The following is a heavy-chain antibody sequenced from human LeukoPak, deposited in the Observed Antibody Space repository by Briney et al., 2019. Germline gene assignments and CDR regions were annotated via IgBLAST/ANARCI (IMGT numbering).Heavy chain of an antibody. V-gene: IGHV3-23*02. CDR3: AKEGALVGATYFHY. J-gene: IGHJ4*02. Sequence: PGGSLRLSCAASGFTFDNYAMSWVRQTPGKGLEWVSAISGGGDYTFYGDSVTGRFTISRDNSKNTLYLQMYSLRAEDTAVYFCAKEGALVGATYFHYWGQGTLVTVSS. D-gene: IGHD1-26*01. CDR1: GFTFDNYA. CDR2: ISGGGDYT.